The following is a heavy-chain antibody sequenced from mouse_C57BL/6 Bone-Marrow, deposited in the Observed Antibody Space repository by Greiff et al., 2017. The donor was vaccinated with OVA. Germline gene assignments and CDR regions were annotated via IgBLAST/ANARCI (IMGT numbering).Heavy chain of an antibody. CDR1: GYTFTGYW. Sequence: QVQLKESGAELMKPGASVKLSCKATGYTFTGYWIEWVKQRPGHGLEWIGEILPGSGSTNYNEKFTGKATFTADTSSNTAYMQLSSLTTEDSAIYYCAREDYYGSSFYWYCDVWGTGTTVTVSS. CDR2: ILPGSGST. J-gene: IGHJ1*03. CDR3: AREDYYGSSFYWYCDV. V-gene: IGHV1-9*01. D-gene: IGHD1-1*01.